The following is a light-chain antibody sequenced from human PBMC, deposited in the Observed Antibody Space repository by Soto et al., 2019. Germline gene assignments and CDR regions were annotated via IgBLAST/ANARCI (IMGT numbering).Light chain of an antibody. CDR1: QSVLYSSNNKNY. CDR2: WAS. CDR3: QQYYTTPLT. J-gene: IGKJ4*02. V-gene: IGKV4-1*01. Sequence: DIVMTQSPDSLAVSLGERATINCKSSQSVLYSSNNKNYLAWYQQKPGQPPKLLIYWASTLESGVPDRFSGSGSGTDFTLTISTLQAEDVAVYYCQQYYTTPLTFGGGNKVEIK.